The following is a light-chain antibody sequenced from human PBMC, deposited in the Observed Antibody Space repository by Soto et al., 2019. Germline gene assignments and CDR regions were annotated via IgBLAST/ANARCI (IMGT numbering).Light chain of an antibody. V-gene: IGKV1-9*01. CDR2: AAS. CDR1: QGINTF. CDR3: QQLNSYPIT. Sequence: IQLTQSPSSLSASGGDRVTITCRASQGINTFLAWYQQKAGKAPKLLIYAASTLQSGVPSRFSGSGSGTDFTLTISSLQSEDFATYYCQQLNSYPITFGQGTRLEIK. J-gene: IGKJ5*01.